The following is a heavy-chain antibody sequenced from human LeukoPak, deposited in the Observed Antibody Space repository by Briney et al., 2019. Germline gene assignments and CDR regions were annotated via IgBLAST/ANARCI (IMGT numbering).Heavy chain of an antibody. CDR1: GYTFTGHY. J-gene: IGHJ4*02. D-gene: IGHD6-19*01. V-gene: IGHV1-2*02. Sequence: ASVKVSRKASGYTFTGHYMHWVRQAPGQGLEWMGWINPNSGGTNYAQKFQGRVTMTRDTSISTAYMELSRLRSDDTAVYYCARGGSSGWYCDYWGQGTLVTVSS. CDR3: ARGGSSGWYCDY. CDR2: INPNSGGT.